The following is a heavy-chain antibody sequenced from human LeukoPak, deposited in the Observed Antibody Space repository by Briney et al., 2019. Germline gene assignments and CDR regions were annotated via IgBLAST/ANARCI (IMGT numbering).Heavy chain of an antibody. CDR3: ARDSPRTGP. D-gene: IGHD1-1*01. J-gene: IGHJ5*02. CDR2: IDGDGRIA. V-gene: IGHV3-74*01. Sequence: GGSLRLSCAASGFTFSSYWMHWVRQVPGQGLVWVSHIDGDGRIAHYGDSVKGRFIISRDNAKNTVYLQMDSLRAEDTAVYYCARDSPRTGPWGQGILVIVSS. CDR1: GFTFSSYW.